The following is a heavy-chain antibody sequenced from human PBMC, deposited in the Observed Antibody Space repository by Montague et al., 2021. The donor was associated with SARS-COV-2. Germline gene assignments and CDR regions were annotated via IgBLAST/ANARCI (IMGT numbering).Heavy chain of an antibody. CDR2: INHTGSA. D-gene: IGHD6-13*01. J-gene: IGHJ3*02. CDR3: ARGAGYSRSWYLAFEI. CDR1: SGSFSDFY. Sequence: SETLSLTCAVYSGSFSDFYWTWIRQSPGKGLEWIGEINHTGSATYNPSLKGRVTLSRDTSKNQFSLKLQSVTPADTGVYYCARGAGYSRSWYLAFEIWGQGTMVTVSS. V-gene: IGHV4-34*01.